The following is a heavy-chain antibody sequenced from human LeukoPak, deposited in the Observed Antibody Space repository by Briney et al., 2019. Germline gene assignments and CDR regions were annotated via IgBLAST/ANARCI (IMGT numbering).Heavy chain of an antibody. Sequence: GGSLRLSCAASGFTFSSYEMNWVRQAPGKGLEWLSYISSSGSTIYYADSVKGRFIISRDNAKSSLYLQMNSLRAEDTAIYYCARDNVGAWFLIDYWGQGNLVTVSS. J-gene: IGHJ4*02. CDR1: GFTFSSYE. V-gene: IGHV3-48*03. CDR2: ISSSGSTI. CDR3: ARDNVGAWFLIDY. D-gene: IGHD1-26*01.